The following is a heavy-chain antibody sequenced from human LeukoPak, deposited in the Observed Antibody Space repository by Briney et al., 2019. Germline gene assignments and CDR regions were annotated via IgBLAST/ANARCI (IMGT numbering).Heavy chain of an antibody. CDR3: AKGPRLQYFDY. Sequence: GGSLRLSCAASGFTFDDYAMRWVRQAPGKGLEWVSGISWNSGSIGYADSVKGRFTISRDNAKNSLYLQMNSLRAEDTALYYCAKGPRLQYFDYWGQGTLVTVSS. V-gene: IGHV3-9*01. D-gene: IGHD4-11*01. CDR1: GFTFDDYA. CDR2: ISWNSGSI. J-gene: IGHJ4*02.